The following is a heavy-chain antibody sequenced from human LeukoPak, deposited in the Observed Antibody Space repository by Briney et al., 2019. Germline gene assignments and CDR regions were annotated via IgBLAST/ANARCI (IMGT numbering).Heavy chain of an antibody. CDR3: ARVAGITGTNYWYFDL. Sequence: KPSETLSLTCTVSGGSISSYYWSWIRQPPGKGLEWIGYIYYNGSTNYNPSLKSRVTISVDTSKNQFSLKLSSVTAADTAVYYCARVAGITGTNYWYFDLWGRGTLVTVSS. J-gene: IGHJ2*01. CDR2: IYYNGST. D-gene: IGHD1-7*01. CDR1: GGSISSYY. V-gene: IGHV4-59*01.